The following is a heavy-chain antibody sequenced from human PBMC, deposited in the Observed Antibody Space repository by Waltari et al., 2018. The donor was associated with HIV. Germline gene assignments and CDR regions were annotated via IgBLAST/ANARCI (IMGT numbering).Heavy chain of an antibody. J-gene: IGHJ5*01. CDR1: GGSVSSGSYY. V-gene: IGHV4-61*01. Sequence: QMQLQESGPGLVKPSEPLSLTCAVSGGSVSSGSYYWTWIRQPPGKGLAWIGYIYYSGSTNYNPSLKSRVIISIDTSKNQFSLKLNSVTAADTAVYYCARGLEYDFWSNYHNTFESWGQGTLVTVSS. CDR2: IYYSGST. CDR3: ARGLEYDFWSNYHNTFES. D-gene: IGHD3-3*01.